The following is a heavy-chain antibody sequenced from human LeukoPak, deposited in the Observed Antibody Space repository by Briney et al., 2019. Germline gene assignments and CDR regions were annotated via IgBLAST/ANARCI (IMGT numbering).Heavy chain of an antibody. CDR3: ARGWGSGYYQPLD. CDR2: IIPILGIA. D-gene: IGHD3-22*01. Sequence: GASVKVSCKASGGTFISYAISWVRQAPGQGLEWMGRIIPILGIANYAQKFQGRVTITPDKSTSTAYMELSSLRSEDTAVYYCARGWGSGYYQPLDWGQGTLVTVSS. V-gene: IGHV1-69*04. J-gene: IGHJ4*02. CDR1: GGTFISYA.